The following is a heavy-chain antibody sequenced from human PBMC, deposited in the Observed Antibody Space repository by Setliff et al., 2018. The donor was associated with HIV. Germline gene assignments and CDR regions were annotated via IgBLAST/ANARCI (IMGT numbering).Heavy chain of an antibody. CDR3: ARHRVITGSFDY. V-gene: IGHV4-39*01. CDR1: DGSVRSSSYY. D-gene: IGHD3-10*01. Sequence: SLTCTVSDGSVRSSSYYWGWIRQPPGKGLEWIGSIYYSGSAYYNPSLKSRVTISVDTSKNQFSLKLNSVTAADTAVFYCARHRVITGSFDYWGQGTLVTV. J-gene: IGHJ4*02. CDR2: IYYSGSA.